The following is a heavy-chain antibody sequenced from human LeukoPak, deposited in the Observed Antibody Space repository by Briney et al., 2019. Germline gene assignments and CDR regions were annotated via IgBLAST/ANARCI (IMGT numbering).Heavy chain of an antibody. V-gene: IGHV5-51*01. J-gene: IGHJ4*02. CDR3: ARPRGSGPGMAYFDY. CDR1: GYSFTSYW. CDR2: IYPGDSDT. D-gene: IGHD6-19*01. Sequence: GESLKISCKGSGYSFTSYWIGWVRQMPGKGLEWMGVIYPGDSDTRYSPSFQGQVTISVDKSSSTAYLQWSSLKDSDTAMYYCARPRGSGPGMAYFDYWGQGTLVTVSS.